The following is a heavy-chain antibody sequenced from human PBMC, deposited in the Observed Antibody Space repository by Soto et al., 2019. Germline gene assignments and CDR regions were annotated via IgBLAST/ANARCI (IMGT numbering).Heavy chain of an antibody. Sequence: EVQLVESGGGLVKPGGSLRLSCAASGFTFSNAWMSWVRQAPGKGLEWVGRIKSKTDGGTTDYAAPVKGRFTISRDDSKNTLYLQMNSLKTEDTAVYYCTTAIIYSSGWYPITYYYYGMDVWGQGTTVTVSS. CDR2: IKSKTDGGTT. D-gene: IGHD6-19*01. J-gene: IGHJ6*02. CDR3: TTAIIYSSGWYPITYYYYGMDV. V-gene: IGHV3-15*01. CDR1: GFTFSNAW.